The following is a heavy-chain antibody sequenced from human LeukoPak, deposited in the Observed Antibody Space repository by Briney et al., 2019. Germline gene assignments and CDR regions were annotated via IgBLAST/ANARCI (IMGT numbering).Heavy chain of an antibody. CDR1: GDSISGSSYY. D-gene: IGHD5-24*01. V-gene: IGHV4-39*02. CDR3: ASADGYKIDY. J-gene: IGHJ4*02. CDR2: IYYGGST. Sequence: SETLSLTCTVSGDSISGSSYYWGWIRQPPGKGLEWLGNIYYGGSTYYSPSLKSRVSISVDTSKNHVSLKLSSVTAPDTAVYYCASADGYKIDYWGQGTLVTVSS.